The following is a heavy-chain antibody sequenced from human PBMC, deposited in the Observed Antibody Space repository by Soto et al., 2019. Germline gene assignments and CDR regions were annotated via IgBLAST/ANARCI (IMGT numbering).Heavy chain of an antibody. CDR3: ARRRGWATFDY. J-gene: IGHJ4*02. D-gene: IGHD5-12*01. Sequence: QVQLQQWGAGLLKPSETLSLTCAVYGGSFSGYYWSWIRQPPGKGLEWIGEIDHSGSTTYNPTLKGRVTISVDTSKNQFSLKLSSVTAADTAVYYCARRRGWATFDYWGQGTLVTVSS. V-gene: IGHV4-34*01. CDR2: IDHSGST. CDR1: GGSFSGYY.